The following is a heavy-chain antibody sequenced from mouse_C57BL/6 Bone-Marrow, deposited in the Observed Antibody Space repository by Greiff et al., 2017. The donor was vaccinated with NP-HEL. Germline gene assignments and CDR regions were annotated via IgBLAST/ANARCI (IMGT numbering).Heavy chain of an antibody. D-gene: IGHD1-1*01. CDR2: IDPANGNT. J-gene: IGHJ3*01. V-gene: IGHV14-3*01. CDR3: ARASYGSSFAWFAY. CDR1: GFNIKNTY. Sequence: EVQLVESVAELVRPGASVKLSCTASGFNIKNTYMHWVKQRPEQGLEWIGRIDPANGNTNYAAKFQGKATITADTSSNTAYLQLSSLTSEDTAIYYCARASYGSSFAWFAYWGQGTLVTVSA.